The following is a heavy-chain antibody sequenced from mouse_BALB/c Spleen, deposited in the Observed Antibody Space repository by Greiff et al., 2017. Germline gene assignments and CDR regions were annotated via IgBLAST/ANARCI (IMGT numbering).Heavy chain of an antibody. CDR3: VRNGNYNYAMDY. Sequence: EVKLMESGGGLVQPKGSLKLSCAASGFTFNTYAMNWVRQAPGKGVEWVARIRSKSNNYATYYADSVKDRFTISRDDSQSMLYLQMNNLKTEDTAMYYCVRNGNYNYAMDYWGQGTSVTVSS. V-gene: IGHV10-1*02. CDR2: IRSKSNNYAT. J-gene: IGHJ4*01. D-gene: IGHD2-1*01. CDR1: GFTFNTYA.